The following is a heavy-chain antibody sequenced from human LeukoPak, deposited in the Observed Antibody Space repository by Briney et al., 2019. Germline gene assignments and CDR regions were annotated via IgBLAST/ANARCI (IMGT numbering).Heavy chain of an antibody. Sequence: PGGSLRLSCAASGFTFSNAWMSWVRQAPGKGLEWVGRIKSKTDGGTTDYAAPVKGRFTISRDDSKNTLYLQMNSLKTEDTAVYYCTTVRVGYYGGIYYYYMDVWGKGTTVTVSS. V-gene: IGHV3-15*01. CDR2: IKSKTDGGTT. CDR3: TTVRVGYYGGIYYYYMDV. D-gene: IGHD4-23*01. CDR1: GFTFSNAW. J-gene: IGHJ6*03.